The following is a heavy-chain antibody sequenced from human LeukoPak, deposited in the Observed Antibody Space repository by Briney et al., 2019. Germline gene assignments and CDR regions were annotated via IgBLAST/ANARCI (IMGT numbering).Heavy chain of an antibody. V-gene: IGHV3-23*01. Sequence: QPGRSLRRSYAASGFTVSSYGMSWARQAARKGLEWDSIIIDNGGSTYYADTVKGRFTNSRDNSKNTLYLQMNSLRAEDTAAYYCAPSAYDYWGQGTLVTVS. CDR2: IIDNGGST. CDR1: GFTVSSYG. CDR3: APSAYDY. J-gene: IGHJ4*02.